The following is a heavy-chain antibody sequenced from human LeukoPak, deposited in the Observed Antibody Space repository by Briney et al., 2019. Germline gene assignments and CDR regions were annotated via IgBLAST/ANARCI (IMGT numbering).Heavy chain of an antibody. Sequence: PGGSLRLSCAASGFTFSSYWMHWVRQAPGKGLVWVSRINSDGSSTSYADSVKGRFTISRDNAKNTLYLQMNSPRAEDTAVYYCASRSSSSSVDYWGQGTLVTVSS. D-gene: IGHD6-6*01. J-gene: IGHJ4*02. V-gene: IGHV3-74*01. CDR2: INSDGSST. CDR3: ASRSSSSSVDY. CDR1: GFTFSSYW.